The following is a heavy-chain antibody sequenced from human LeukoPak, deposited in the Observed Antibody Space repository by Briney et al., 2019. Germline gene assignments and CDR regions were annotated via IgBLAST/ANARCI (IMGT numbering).Heavy chain of an antibody. CDR3: ARTSGGVSDGMDV. V-gene: IGHV4-61*02. CDR1: GGSISSGSYY. CDR2: IYTSGST. J-gene: IGHJ6*02. Sequence: SETLSLTCTVSGGSISSGSYYWRWIRQPAGKGLEWIGRIYTSGSTNYNPSLRSRVTISVDTSKNQFSLKLSSVTAADTAVYYCARTSGGVSDGMDVWGQGTTVTVSS. D-gene: IGHD2-15*01.